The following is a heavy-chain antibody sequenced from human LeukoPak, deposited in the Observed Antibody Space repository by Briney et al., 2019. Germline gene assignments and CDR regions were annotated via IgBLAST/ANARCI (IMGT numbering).Heavy chain of an antibody. CDR2: INPGDSDT. D-gene: IGHD3-22*01. Sequence: GESLKTSCKGSGYSFTNYWIDWVRQMPGKGLEWMGIINPGDSDTRYSPSFQGQVTISADKSISTAYLQWSSLKASDTAMYYCARAVVSLFFGMDVWGQGTTVTVSS. CDR1: GYSFTNYW. V-gene: IGHV5-51*01. CDR3: ARAVVSLFFGMDV. J-gene: IGHJ6*02.